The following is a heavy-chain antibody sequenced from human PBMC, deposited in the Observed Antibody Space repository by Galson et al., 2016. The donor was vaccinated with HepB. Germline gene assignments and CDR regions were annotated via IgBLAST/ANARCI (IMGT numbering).Heavy chain of an antibody. V-gene: IGHV3-11*01. J-gene: IGHJ6*02. Sequence: SLRLSCAASGFTFRDYYMSWIRLAPGKGLEWVSYISGIDSTIYYADSVKGRFTVSRDNAQNSLYLQRNSLRAEDTAVYYCAREMIPPGYDFWSGYYPYYYYGLDVWGQGTTVTVSS. D-gene: IGHD3-3*01. CDR3: AREMIPPGYDFWSGYYPYYYYGLDV. CDR2: ISGIDSTI. CDR1: GFTFRDYY.